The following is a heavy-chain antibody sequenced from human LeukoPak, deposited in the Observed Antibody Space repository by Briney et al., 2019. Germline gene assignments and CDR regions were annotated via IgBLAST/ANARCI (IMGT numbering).Heavy chain of an antibody. CDR3: ARGGGYASPIGY. CDR2: IYHSGST. V-gene: IGHV4-59*01. D-gene: IGHD5-12*01. Sequence: SETLSLTCTLSGGSISTYYWSWIRQPPRKGLEWIGYIYHSGSTNYNPSLKSRVTISVDTSKNQFSLKLSSVTAADTAVYYCARGGGYASPIGYWGQGALVTVSS. J-gene: IGHJ4*02. CDR1: GGSISTYY.